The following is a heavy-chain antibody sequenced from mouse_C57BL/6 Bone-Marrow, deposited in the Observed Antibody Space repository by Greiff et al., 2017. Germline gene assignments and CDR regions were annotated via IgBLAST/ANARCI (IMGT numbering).Heavy chain of an antibody. CDR1: GYTFTSYW. V-gene: IGHV1-5*01. J-gene: IGHJ1*03. Sequence: EVQLQQSGTVLARPGASVKMSCKTSGYTFTSYWMHWVKQRPGQGLEWIGAIYPGNSDTSYNQKFKGQAKLTAVTSASTAYMELSSLTNEDSAVYYCTLYDGVPFDVWGTGTTVTVSS. CDR2: IYPGNSDT. CDR3: TLYDGVPFDV. D-gene: IGHD2-3*01.